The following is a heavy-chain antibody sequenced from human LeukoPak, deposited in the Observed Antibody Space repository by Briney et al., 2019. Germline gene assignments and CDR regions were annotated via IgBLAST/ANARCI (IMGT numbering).Heavy chain of an antibody. CDR3: ARDSNYDILTGPLDY. CDR1: GYTFTGYY. D-gene: IGHD3-9*01. CDR2: INPNSGGT. Sequence: ASVKVSCKASGYTFTGYYMHWVRQAPGQGLEWMGWINPNSGGTNYAQKFQGWVTMTRDTSISTAYMELSRLRSDDTAEYYCARDSNYDILTGPLDYWGQGTLVTVSS. J-gene: IGHJ4*02. V-gene: IGHV1-2*04.